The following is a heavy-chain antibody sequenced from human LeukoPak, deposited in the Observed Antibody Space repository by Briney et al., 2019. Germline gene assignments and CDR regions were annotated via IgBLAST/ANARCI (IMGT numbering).Heavy chain of an antibody. Sequence: GGSLRLSCVASGFTFSDYWMSWVRQAPGKGLEWVANIKQDGSDKYYVASVKGRFTISRDNAKKSVYLQMNNLRAGDTAVYYCARAYSERYGLGYYYMDVWGKGTTVTISS. CDR3: ARAYSERYGLGYYYMDV. D-gene: IGHD1-26*01. CDR2: IKQDGSDK. J-gene: IGHJ6*03. V-gene: IGHV3-7*01. CDR1: GFTFSDYW.